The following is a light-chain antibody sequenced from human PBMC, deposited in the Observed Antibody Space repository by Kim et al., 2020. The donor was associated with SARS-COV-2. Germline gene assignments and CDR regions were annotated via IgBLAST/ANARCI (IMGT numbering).Light chain of an antibody. V-gene: IGLV1-44*01. J-gene: IGLJ2*01. CDR1: SSNIGSNT. Sequence: QLALTQPPSASGTPGQRVTISCSGSSSNIGSNTVNWYQQLPGTAPKLLIYSNNQRPSGVPDRFSGSKSGTSASLAISGLQSEDEADYYCAAWDDSLNGVVFGGGTQLTVL. CDR3: AAWDDSLNGVV. CDR2: SNN.